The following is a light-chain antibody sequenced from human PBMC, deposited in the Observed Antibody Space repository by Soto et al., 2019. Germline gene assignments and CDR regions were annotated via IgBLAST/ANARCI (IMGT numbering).Light chain of an antibody. CDR2: DDD. CDR3: QSYDSSTVV. Sequence: NFMLTQPHSVSESPGKTVTISCTRSSGSIASNYVQWYQQRPGSAPTTVIFDDDQRRSGVPDRFSGSIDRSSNSASLTISGLKTEDEADYHCQSYDSSTVVFGGGTKLTVL. CDR1: SGSIASNY. V-gene: IGLV6-57*04. J-gene: IGLJ2*01.